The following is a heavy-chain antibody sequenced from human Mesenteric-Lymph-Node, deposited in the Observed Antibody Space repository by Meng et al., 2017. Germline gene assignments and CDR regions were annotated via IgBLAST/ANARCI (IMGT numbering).Heavy chain of an antibody. J-gene: IGHJ4*02. CDR3: ARGAAMTDYGGKKGQDY. V-gene: IGHV1-18*04. Sequence: ASVKVSCKASGYTFTDYYIHWVRQAPGQGLEWMGWISAYNGNTNYAQKLQGRVTMTTDTSTSTAYMELRSLRSDDTAVYYCARGAAMTDYGGKKGQDYWGQGTLVTVSS. CDR1: GYTFTDYY. CDR2: ISAYNGNT. D-gene: IGHD4-23*01.